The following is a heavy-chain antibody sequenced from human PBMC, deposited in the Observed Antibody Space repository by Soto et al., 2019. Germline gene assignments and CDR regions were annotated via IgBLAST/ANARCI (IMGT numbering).Heavy chain of an antibody. D-gene: IGHD2-15*01. CDR3: VNYKWAGGRSLFDY. V-gene: IGHV3-23*01. CDR1: GLTFSSYW. J-gene: IGHJ4*02. CDR2: ISGSGANT. Sequence: GGNPRLSCAASGLTFSSYWMHWVRQVPGKGLEWVSAISGSGANTYYADSVKGRFTISRDQSKNTLYLQMNSLRAEDTALYYCVNYKWAGGRSLFDYRGQGSLVTVSA.